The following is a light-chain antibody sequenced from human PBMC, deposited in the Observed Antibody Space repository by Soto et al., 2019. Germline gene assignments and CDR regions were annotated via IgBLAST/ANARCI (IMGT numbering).Light chain of an antibody. CDR1: QGISSA. J-gene: IGKJ2*01. Sequence: AIQLTQSPSSLSASVGDRVTITCRASQGISSALAWYQQKPGKAPKLLIYDASSLESGVPSRFSGSGSWTDFTLTIISLQPQDFATYYSQQFNSYSVTFGQGTNLDIK. CDR3: QQFNSYSVT. V-gene: IGKV1-13*02. CDR2: DAS.